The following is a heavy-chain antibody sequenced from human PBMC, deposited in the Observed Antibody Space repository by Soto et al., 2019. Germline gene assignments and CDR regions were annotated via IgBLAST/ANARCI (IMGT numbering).Heavy chain of an antibody. V-gene: IGHV1-2*04. D-gene: IGHD6-19*01. J-gene: IGHJ4*02. CDR1: GYTFTGYY. CDR3: ARAGYSSGWSYAFDY. CDR2: INPNSGGT. Sequence: ASVKVSCKASGYTFTGYYMHWVRQAPGQGLEWMGWINPNSGGTNYAQKFQGWVTMTRDTSISTAYMELSRLRSDDTAVYYCARAGYSSGWSYAFDYWGQGNLVPVSS.